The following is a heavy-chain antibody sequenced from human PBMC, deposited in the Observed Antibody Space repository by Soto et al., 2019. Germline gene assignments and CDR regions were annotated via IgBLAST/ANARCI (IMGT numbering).Heavy chain of an antibody. Sequence: QVQLVQSGAEVKKPGSSVTVSCKTSGGTFSKDAINWVRQAPGQGLEWTGLLIPVFGSPIYAQKFQGRIRITADESTCTAFMDLSSLRSEDTAVYYCTRVLGYTFEPGKTRYYAMDVWGQGTTVAVSS. CDR3: TRVLGYTFEPGKTRYYAMDV. D-gene: IGHD5-18*01. V-gene: IGHV1-69*01. J-gene: IGHJ6*02. CDR2: LIPVFGSP. CDR1: GGTFSKDA.